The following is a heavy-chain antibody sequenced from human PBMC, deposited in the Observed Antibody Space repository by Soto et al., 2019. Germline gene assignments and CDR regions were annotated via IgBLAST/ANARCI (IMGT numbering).Heavy chain of an antibody. CDR1: GFTFSGSA. CDR2: IRSKANSYAT. Sequence: GGSLRLSCAASGFTFSGSAMQWVRQASGKGLEWVGRIRSKANSYATAYAASVKGRFTISRDDSKNTAYLQMNSLKTEDTAVYYCTSLGLAFGYWGQGTLVTVSS. V-gene: IGHV3-73*01. CDR3: TSLGLAFGY. D-gene: IGHD3-16*01. J-gene: IGHJ4*02.